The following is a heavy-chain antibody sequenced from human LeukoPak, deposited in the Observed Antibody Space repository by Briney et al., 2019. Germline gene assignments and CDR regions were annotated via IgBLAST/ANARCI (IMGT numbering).Heavy chain of an antibody. CDR2: IYPGDSDT. CDR3: ARQPYYYDSRGYNFDS. D-gene: IGHD3-22*01. CDR1: GYSFTTYW. J-gene: IGHJ4*02. V-gene: IGHV5-51*01. Sequence: GESLKISCKGSGYSFTTYWIGWVRQMPGKGLEWMGIIYPGDSDTKYSPSFQGQVTISAVKSITTAYLQWSSLRASDTAMYYCARQPYYYDSRGYNFDSWGQGTLVTVSS.